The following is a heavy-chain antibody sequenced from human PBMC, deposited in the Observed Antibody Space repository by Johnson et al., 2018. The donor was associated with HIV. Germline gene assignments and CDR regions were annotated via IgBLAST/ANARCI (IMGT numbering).Heavy chain of an antibody. CDR3: AKGAWGAGTDSRDV. D-gene: IGHD3-10*01. CDR1: GFTFSTYA. J-gene: IGHJ3*01. V-gene: IGHV3-23*04. Sequence: VQLVESGGGLVQPGGSLRLSCEASGFTFSTYAMSWVRQAPGKGLEWVSTIGGSGSTTYYPDSVKGRFTISRDNSKNTLYRQLTGLRAEDTAVYDCAKGAWGAGTDSRDVWGRGTMVTVSS. CDR2: IGGSGSTT.